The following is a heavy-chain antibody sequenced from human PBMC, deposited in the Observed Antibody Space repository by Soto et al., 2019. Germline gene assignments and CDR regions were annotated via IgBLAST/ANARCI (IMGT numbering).Heavy chain of an antibody. CDR1: GYTFTGYY. J-gene: IGHJ4*02. D-gene: IGHD1-1*01. CDR3: ATTTVHFAPPAYLDS. V-gene: IGHV1-2*02. CDR2: INPNSGGT. Sequence: GASVKVSCKASGYTFTGYYMHWVRQAPGQGLEWMGWINPNSGGTNSAQKFQGRVTMTRDMSISTVYLQLTRLRPDDSAMYYCATTTVHFAPPAYLDSWGQGTLVTVSS.